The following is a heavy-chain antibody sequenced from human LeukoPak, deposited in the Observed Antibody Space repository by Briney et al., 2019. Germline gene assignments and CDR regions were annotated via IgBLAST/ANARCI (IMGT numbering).Heavy chain of an antibody. CDR2: ISSSSSYI. CDR1: GFTFSSYS. CDR3: ARDHGDYVIDY. D-gene: IGHD4-17*01. V-gene: IGHV3-21*01. J-gene: IGHJ4*02. Sequence: GSLRLSCAASGFTFSSYSMNWVRQAPGKGLEWVSSISSSSSYIYYADSVKGRFTISRDNAKNSLYLQMNSLRAEDTAVYYCARDHGDYVIDYWGQGTLVTVSS.